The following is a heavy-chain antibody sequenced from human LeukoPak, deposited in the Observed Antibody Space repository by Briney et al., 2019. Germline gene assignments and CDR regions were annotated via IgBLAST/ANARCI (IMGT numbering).Heavy chain of an antibody. CDR1: GGSITSGGYY. J-gene: IGHJ4*02. D-gene: IGHD6-6*01. CDR3: ARRYGSSLRVTDY. Sequence: PSETLSLTCTVSGGSITSGGYYWSWIRQHPGKGLEWIGYIYYSGSTNYNPSLKSRVTISVDTSKNQFSLKLSSVTAADTAVYYCARRYGSSLRVTDYWGQGTLVTVSS. V-gene: IGHV4-31*03. CDR2: IYYSGST.